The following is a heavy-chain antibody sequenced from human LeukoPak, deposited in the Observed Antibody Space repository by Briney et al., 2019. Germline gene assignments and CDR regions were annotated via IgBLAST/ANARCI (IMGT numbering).Heavy chain of an antibody. V-gene: IGHV4-39*07. CDR2: IYYSGST. J-gene: IGHJ5*02. Sequence: SETLSLTCTVSGGSISSGSYYWGWIRQPPGKGLEWIGSIYYSGSTYYNPSLKSRVTISVDTSKNQFSLKLSSVTAADTAVYYCASILTAYNWFDPWGQGTLVTVSS. CDR3: ASILTAYNWFDP. D-gene: IGHD7-27*01. CDR1: GGSISSGSYY.